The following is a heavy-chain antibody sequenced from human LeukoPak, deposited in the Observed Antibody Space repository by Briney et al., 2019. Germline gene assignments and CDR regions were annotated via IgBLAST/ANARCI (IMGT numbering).Heavy chain of an antibody. CDR1: GGSISSYY. Sequence: PSETLSLTCTVSGGSISSYYWSWIRQPPGKGLEWIGYIYYSGSTNYNPSLKSRVTISVDTSKNQFSLELSSVTAADTAVYYCARDPGGGLDYWGQGTLVTVSS. V-gene: IGHV4-59*01. CDR2: IYYSGST. CDR3: ARDPGGGLDY. J-gene: IGHJ4*02. D-gene: IGHD3-10*01.